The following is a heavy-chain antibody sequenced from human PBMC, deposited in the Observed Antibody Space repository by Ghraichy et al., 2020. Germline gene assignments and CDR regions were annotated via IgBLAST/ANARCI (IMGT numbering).Heavy chain of an antibody. CDR1: GYSFTSNG. V-gene: IGHV1-18*01. D-gene: IGHD1-26*01. J-gene: IGHJ4*02. CDR2: ISGYNGDT. Sequence: GESLNISCKASGYSFTSNGISWVRQAPGQGLEWMGWISGYNGDTKYVQKLQGRVTMTTDTSTSTAYMELMSLRSDDTAVYYCAREPNWELGRGFDSWGQGTLVTVSS. CDR3: AREPNWELGRGFDS.